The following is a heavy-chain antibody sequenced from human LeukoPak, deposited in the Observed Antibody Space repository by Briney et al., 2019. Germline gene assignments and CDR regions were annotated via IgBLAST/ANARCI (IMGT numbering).Heavy chain of an antibody. CDR3: ARGGYPGYYYGMDV. J-gene: IGHJ6*02. Sequence: SVRVSCKASGGTFSSYAISWVRQAPGQGLEWMGRIIPILGIANYAQKFQGRVTITADKSTSTAYMELSSLRSEDTAVYYCARGGYPGYYYGMDVWGQGTTVTVSS. V-gene: IGHV1-69*04. D-gene: IGHD6-25*01. CDR1: GGTFSSYA. CDR2: IIPILGIA.